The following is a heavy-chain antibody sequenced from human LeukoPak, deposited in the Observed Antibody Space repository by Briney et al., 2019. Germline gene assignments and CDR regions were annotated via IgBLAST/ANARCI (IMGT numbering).Heavy chain of an antibody. CDR3: ARDSQQLERRAWFDP. J-gene: IGHJ5*02. CDR2: IWYDGSNK. CDR1: GFTFSSYG. D-gene: IGHD1-1*01. Sequence: PGGSLRLSCAASGFTFSSYGMRWVRQAPGKGLEWVAVIWYDGSNKYYADSVKGRFTISRDNSKNTLYLQMNSLRAEDTAVYYCARDSQQLERRAWFDPWGQGTLVTVSS. V-gene: IGHV3-33*01.